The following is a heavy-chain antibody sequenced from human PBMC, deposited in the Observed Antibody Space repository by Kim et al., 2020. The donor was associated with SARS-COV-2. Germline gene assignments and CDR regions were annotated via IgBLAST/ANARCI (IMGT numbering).Heavy chain of an antibody. CDR1: GYSFTTNW. D-gene: IGHD2-21*02. CDR3: AKSGGDYKFSYYYAMDA. J-gene: IGHJ6*02. Sequence: GESLKISCKASGYSFTTNWIGWVRQMPGKGREWIGIIYPGDSHTLYSPSLRGQVTISADKSINTAYLQGSSLKASDTAMYYCAKSGGDYKFSYYYAMDAWGQGTSVTDS. CDR2: IYPGDSHT. V-gene: IGHV5-51*01.